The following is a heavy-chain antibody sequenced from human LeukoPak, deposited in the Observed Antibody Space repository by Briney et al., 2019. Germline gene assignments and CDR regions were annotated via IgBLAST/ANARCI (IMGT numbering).Heavy chain of an antibody. J-gene: IGHJ6*02. D-gene: IGHD6-19*01. V-gene: IGHV6-1*01. CDR1: GDSVSSNSAA. CDR3: ASSSMWLVPGEYNYYGMDV. Sequence: SQTLSLTCAISGDSVSSNSAAWNWIRQSPSRGLEWLGRTYYRSKWYNDYAVSVKSRITINPDTSKNQFSLQLNSVTPEDTAVYYCASSSMWLVPGEYNYYGMDVWGQGTTVTVSS. CDR2: TYYRSKWYN.